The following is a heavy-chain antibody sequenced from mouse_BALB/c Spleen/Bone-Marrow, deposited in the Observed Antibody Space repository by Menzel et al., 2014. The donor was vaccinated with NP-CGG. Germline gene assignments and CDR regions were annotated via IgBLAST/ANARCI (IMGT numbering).Heavy chain of an antibody. J-gene: IGHJ2*01. CDR2: IYPYNGGT. CDR3: ARESSAGYSFDY. CDR1: GYTFTDYN. Sequence: EVQLQQSGPELVKPGASVKISCKASGYTFTDYNMHWVKQSHGKSLEWIGYIYPYNGGTGYNQKFKSKATLTVGNSSSTAYMELRSLTSEDSAVYYCARESSAGYSFDYWGQGTTLTGSS. V-gene: IGHV1S29*02. D-gene: IGHD3-2*02.